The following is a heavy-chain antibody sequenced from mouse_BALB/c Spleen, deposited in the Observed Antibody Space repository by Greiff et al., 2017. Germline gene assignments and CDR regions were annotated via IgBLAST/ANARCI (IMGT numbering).Heavy chain of an antibody. CDR3: ARSEYGNTGDY. D-gene: IGHD2-10*02. CDR2: IDPENGNT. J-gene: IGHJ2*01. Sequence: EVQLKESGAELVRPGALVKLSCKASGFNIKDYYMHWVKQRPEQGLEWIGWIDPENGNTIYDPKFQGKASITADTSSNTAYLQLSSLTSEDTAVYYCARSEYGNTGDYWGQGTTLTVSS. V-gene: IGHV14-1*02. CDR1: GFNIKDYY.